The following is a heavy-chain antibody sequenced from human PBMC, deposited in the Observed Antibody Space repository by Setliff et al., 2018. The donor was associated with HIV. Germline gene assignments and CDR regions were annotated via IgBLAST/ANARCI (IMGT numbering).Heavy chain of an antibody. CDR2: ISYSGST. CDR1: GGSISSYY. V-gene: IGHV4-59*12. Sequence: SETLSLTCTVSGGSISSYYWSWIRQPPRKGLEWIGYISYSGSTNYNPSLNSRVNISLDASKNQFSLRLSSVTAADTAVYYCARVALAGISARPFYFDYWGQGALVTVSS. J-gene: IGHJ4*02. CDR3: ARVALAGISARPFYFDY. D-gene: IGHD6-6*01.